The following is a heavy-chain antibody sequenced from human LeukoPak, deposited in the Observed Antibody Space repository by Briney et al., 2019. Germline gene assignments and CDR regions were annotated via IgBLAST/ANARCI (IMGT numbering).Heavy chain of an antibody. J-gene: IGHJ5*02. CDR1: GYSFTSYW. Sequence: KFGESLKISCKGSGYSFTSYWIGWVRQMPGKGLEGRGIIYPADSDTRYSPSFQVQVTISADKSISPAYLQWGSLKASDTAMYYCARSQGYCSGGSCLQGDWFDPWGQGTLVTVSS. V-gene: IGHV5-51*01. D-gene: IGHD2-15*01. CDR2: IYPADSDT. CDR3: ARSQGYCSGGSCLQGDWFDP.